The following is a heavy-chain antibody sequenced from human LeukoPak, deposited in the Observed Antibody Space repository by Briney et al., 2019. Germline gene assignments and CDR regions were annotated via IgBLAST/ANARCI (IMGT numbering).Heavy chain of an antibody. J-gene: IGHJ6*04. CDR1: GFSFSNYG. Sequence: GRSLRLSCAASGFSFSNYGMHWVRQAPGKGLEWVALISYDGSNKYYPDSVKGRFTISRDNSKNTLDLQMNSLRDEDTAVYYCAKDWGWQRPNYGMDVWGKGTTVTVSS. V-gene: IGHV3-30*18. CDR2: ISYDGSNK. D-gene: IGHD5-12*01. CDR3: AKDWGWQRPNYGMDV.